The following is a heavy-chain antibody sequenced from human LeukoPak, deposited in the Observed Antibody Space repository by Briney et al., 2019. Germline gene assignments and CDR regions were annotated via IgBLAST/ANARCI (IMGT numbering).Heavy chain of an antibody. J-gene: IGHJ4*02. D-gene: IGHD3-16*01. CDR2: VSGTGDRT. V-gene: IGHV3-23*01. CDR1: GFTFSSYA. CDR3: AKRVGSDWGNFDC. Sequence: GGSLRLSCAGSGFTFSSYAMAWVRQAPGKGLEWVSSVSGTGDRTVYADSVEGRFTISRENSKNTVYLQMNSLRADDTAVYYCAKRVGSDWGNFDCWGQGTLVTVSS.